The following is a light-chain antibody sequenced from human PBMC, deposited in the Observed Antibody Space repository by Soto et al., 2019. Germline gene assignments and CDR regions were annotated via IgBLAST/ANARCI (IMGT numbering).Light chain of an antibody. J-gene: IGLJ1*01. Sequence: QSVLTQTPSVSGAPGQRVTISCTGRSSNIGAGLHVHWYQQLPGTAPKLLISGNNNRPSGVPDRFSGSKSGTSASLAITGLQVEDEADYYCQSFDSSLSALVFGTGTKVTVL. CDR1: SSNIGAGLH. CDR3: QSFDSSLSALV. CDR2: GNN. V-gene: IGLV1-40*01.